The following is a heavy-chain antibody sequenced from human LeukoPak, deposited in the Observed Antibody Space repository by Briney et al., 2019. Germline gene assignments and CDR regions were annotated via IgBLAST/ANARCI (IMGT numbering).Heavy chain of an antibody. J-gene: IGHJ4*02. CDR3: ARGSSSRLY. Sequence: PGGSLRLSCAASGFTFSTYWMSWVRQAPGKGLDWVANIKRDGSEKYYVDSVKGRFTISRDNTKNSLYLQMNSLRAEDTAVYYCARGSSSRLYWGQGTLVTVSS. D-gene: IGHD2-2*01. V-gene: IGHV3-7*03. CDR2: IKRDGSEK. CDR1: GFTFSTYW.